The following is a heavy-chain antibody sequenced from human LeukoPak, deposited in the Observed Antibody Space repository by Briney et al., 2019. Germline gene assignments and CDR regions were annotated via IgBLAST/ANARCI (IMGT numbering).Heavy chain of an antibody. Sequence: ASVKVSCKASGYTFTGSYIHWVRQAPGQGLEWMGRINPNSGGTNYTQKFQGRVTMTRDTSISTAYMGLSRLRSDDTAVYYCARYGIGYYFDCWGQGTLVTVSS. V-gene: IGHV1-2*06. CDR2: INPNSGGT. D-gene: IGHD3-10*01. CDR3: ARYGIGYYFDC. J-gene: IGHJ4*02. CDR1: GYTFTGSY.